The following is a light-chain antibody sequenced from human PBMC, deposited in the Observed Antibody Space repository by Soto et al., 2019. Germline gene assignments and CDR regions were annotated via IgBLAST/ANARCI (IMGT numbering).Light chain of an antibody. V-gene: IGKV2-28*01. J-gene: IGKJ2*01. CDR3: MEALQYT. CDR2: LGS. Sequence: DIVMTQSLLSLPVTPGETASISCRSGQSLLQSNGYNYLDWYLQKPGQSPQLLIYLGSNRASGVPDRFSGSGSGTDFTLKISRVEAEDVGVYYCMEALQYTFGQGTKLEIK. CDR1: QSLLQSNGYNY.